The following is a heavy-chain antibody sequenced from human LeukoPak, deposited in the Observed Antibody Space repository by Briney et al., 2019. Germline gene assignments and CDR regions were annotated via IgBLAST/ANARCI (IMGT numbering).Heavy chain of an antibody. V-gene: IGHV3-30*02. CDR3: AKDPNYFSSSWYSFDY. CDR2: IRYDGSNK. D-gene: IGHD6-13*01. Sequence: GGSLRLSCAASGFTFSSYGMHWVRQAPGKGLEWVAFIRYDGSNKYYADSVKGRFTISRDNSKNTLYLQMNSLRAEDTAVYHCAKDPNYFSSSWYSFDYWGQGTLVTVSS. J-gene: IGHJ4*02. CDR1: GFTFSSYG.